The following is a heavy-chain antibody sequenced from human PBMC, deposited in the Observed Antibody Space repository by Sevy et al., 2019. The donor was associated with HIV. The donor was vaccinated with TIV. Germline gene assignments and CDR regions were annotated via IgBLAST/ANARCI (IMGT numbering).Heavy chain of an antibody. D-gene: IGHD2-2*01. J-gene: IGHJ4*02. CDR3: ARVSPTYQLSVY. V-gene: IGHV3-48*01. CDR1: GFTFSSYS. Sequence: GGSLRLSCAASGFTFSSYSMSWVRQAPGKGLEWVSYISISSSTIYYVDSVKGRFTISRDNAKDSLYLQMNSLRAEDTAVYYCARVSPTYQLSVYWGQGTLVTVSS. CDR2: ISISSSTI.